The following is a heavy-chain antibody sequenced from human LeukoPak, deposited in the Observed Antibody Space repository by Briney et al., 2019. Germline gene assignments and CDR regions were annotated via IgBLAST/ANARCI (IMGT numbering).Heavy chain of an antibody. V-gene: IGHV4-39*01. Sequence: SETLSLTCTVSGGSISSSSYYWGWIRQPPGKGLEWIGSIYYSGSTYYNPSLKSRVTISVDTSKNQFSLKLSSVTAADTAVYYCARHRAVYYDFWSGYYPSDYFDYWGQGTLVTVSS. CDR3: ARHRAVYYDFWSGYYPSDYFDY. CDR1: GGSISSSSYY. J-gene: IGHJ4*02. CDR2: IYYSGST. D-gene: IGHD3-3*01.